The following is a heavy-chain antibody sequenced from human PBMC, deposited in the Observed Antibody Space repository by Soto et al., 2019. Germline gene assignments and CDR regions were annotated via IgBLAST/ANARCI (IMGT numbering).Heavy chain of an antibody. Sequence: GGSLRLSCAASGFTFSDYYMSWIRQAPGKGLEWVSYISSSGSTIYYADSVKGRFTISRDNAKNSLYLQMNSLRAEDTAVYYCARGPRQDYDFWSGSDRDYYYYYYMDVWGKGTTVTVSS. D-gene: IGHD3-3*01. CDR2: ISSSGSTI. CDR1: GFTFSDYY. CDR3: ARGPRQDYDFWSGSDRDYYYYYYMDV. J-gene: IGHJ6*03. V-gene: IGHV3-11*01.